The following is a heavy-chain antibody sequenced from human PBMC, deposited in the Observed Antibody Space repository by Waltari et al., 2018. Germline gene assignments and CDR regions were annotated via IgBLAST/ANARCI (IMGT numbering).Heavy chain of an antibody. D-gene: IGHD3-9*01. V-gene: IGHV4-59*01. CDR2: NYYSGST. CDR3: ARVHEGHYDMLTGYYKTPRPFDP. Sequence: QVQLQESGPGLVKPSETLSLTCTVSGGSISSYYWSWIRQPPGKGLEWIGYNYYSGSTNYSPSVKSRVTISVDTSKNQFSLKLSSVTASDTAVYYCARVHEGHYDMLTGYYKTPRPFDPWGQGTLVTVSS. CDR1: GGSISSYY. J-gene: IGHJ5*02.